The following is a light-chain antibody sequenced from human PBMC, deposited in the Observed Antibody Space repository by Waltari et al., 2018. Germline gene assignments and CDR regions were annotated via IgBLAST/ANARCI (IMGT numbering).Light chain of an antibody. V-gene: IGLV2-23*01. CDR3: CSYADNRV. CDR1: SSNLASYTL. Sequence: QSALTQPASVSGSPGQSITISCTASSSNLASYTLVSWYQQHAVKPPKLIIYEGAKRPAGGSNRCSVSKSGNTASLTISGRQAEDEADYYCCSYADNRVCGGGTKLTVL. CDR2: EGA. J-gene: IGLJ3*02.